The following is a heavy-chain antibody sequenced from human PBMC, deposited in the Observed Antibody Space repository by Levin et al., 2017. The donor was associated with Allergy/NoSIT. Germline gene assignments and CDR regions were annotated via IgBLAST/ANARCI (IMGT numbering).Heavy chain of an antibody. CDR1: GFTFSRIA. V-gene: IGHV3-23*01. J-gene: IGHJ4*02. CDR3: AKDIIGMVMGNFDS. D-gene: IGHD3-3*01. CDR2: ITASGRDT. Sequence: AGGSLRLSCAASGFTFSRIAMSWVRQAPGTGLQRVSGITASGRDTYYADSVTGRFTISRDTSKNTVYLQMKNLRADDTAVYYCAKDIIGMVMGNFDSWGQGTRVRVSS.